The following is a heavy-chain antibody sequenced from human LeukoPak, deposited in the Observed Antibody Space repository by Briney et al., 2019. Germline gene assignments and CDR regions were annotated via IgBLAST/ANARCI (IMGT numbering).Heavy chain of an antibody. D-gene: IGHD2-21*01. CDR3: ASLYSNY. CDR2: IYYSGST. V-gene: IGHV4-59*01. Sequence: SETLSLTCTVSGGSISSYYWSWIRQPPGKGLEWIGYIYYSGSTNYNPSLKSRVTISVDTSKNQFSLKPSSVTAADTAVYYCASLYSNYWGQGTLVTVSS. CDR1: GGSISSYY. J-gene: IGHJ4*02.